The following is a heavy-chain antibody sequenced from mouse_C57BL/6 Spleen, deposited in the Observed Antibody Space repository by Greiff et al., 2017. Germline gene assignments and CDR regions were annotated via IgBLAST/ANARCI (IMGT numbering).Heavy chain of an antibody. CDR3: ARPPYYYGSSYGYFDV. J-gene: IGHJ1*03. Sequence: EVNLVESGGGLVKPGGSLKLSCAASGFTFSDYGMHWVRQAPEKGLEWVAYISSGSSTIYYADTVKGRFTISRDNAKNTLFLQMTSLRSEDTAMYYCARPPYYYGSSYGYFDVWGTGTTVTVSS. D-gene: IGHD1-1*01. CDR2: ISSGSSTI. CDR1: GFTFSDYG. V-gene: IGHV5-17*01.